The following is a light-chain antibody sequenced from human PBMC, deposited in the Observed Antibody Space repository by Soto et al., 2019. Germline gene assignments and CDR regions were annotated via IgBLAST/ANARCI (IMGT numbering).Light chain of an antibody. CDR3: CSYADSSRIYV. CDR1: SSDVGSYNL. V-gene: IGLV2-23*01. CDR2: EGS. J-gene: IGLJ1*01. Sequence: QSALTQPASVSGSPGQSITISCTGTSSDVGSYNLVSWYQQHPGKAPKLMIYEGSKRPSGISNRFSGSKSGNTASLTISGLQAEDDAEYYCCSYADSSRIYVFGSGTKLTVL.